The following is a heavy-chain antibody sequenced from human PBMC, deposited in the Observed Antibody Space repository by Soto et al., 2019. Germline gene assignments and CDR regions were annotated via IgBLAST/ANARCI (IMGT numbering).Heavy chain of an antibody. J-gene: IGHJ3*02. D-gene: IGHD2-21*02. Sequence: QVQLQESGPGLVKPSGTLSLTCAVSGGSVSSSSWWGWVRESPGKGLEWMGEMYHSGSAHYNPSLKSHATISLDKSNTQFSLRLTSVTAADTAVYYCARVPGVVVSADHAFDIWGPGTRVIVSS. V-gene: IGHV4-4*02. CDR2: MYHSGSA. CDR1: GGSVSSSSW. CDR3: ARVPGVVVSADHAFDI.